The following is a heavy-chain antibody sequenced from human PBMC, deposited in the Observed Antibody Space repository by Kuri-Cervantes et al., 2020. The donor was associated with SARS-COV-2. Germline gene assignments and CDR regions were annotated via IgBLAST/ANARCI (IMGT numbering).Heavy chain of an antibody. D-gene: IGHD3-3*01. Sequence: ASVKVSCKASGYTFTSYGISWVRQAPGQGLEWMGWINTNTGNPTYAQGVTGRFVFSLDTSVSTAYLQISSLKAEDTAVYYCAGDNSITVFGVVIANDAFDIWGQGTMVTVSS. J-gene: IGHJ3*02. CDR3: AGDNSITVFGVVIANDAFDI. CDR2: INTNTGNP. V-gene: IGHV7-4-1*02. CDR1: GYTFTSYG.